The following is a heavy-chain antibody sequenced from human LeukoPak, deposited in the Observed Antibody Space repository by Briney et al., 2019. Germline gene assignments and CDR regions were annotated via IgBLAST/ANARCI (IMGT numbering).Heavy chain of an antibody. V-gene: IGHV1-18*01. D-gene: IGHD3-3*01. Sequence: ASVKVSCKASGYTFISYGISWVRQAPGQGLEWMGWISAYNGNTNYAQKLQGRVTMTTDTSTSTAYMELRSLRSDDTAVYYCARRSTPYYDFWSGYGPTKYYFDYWGQGTLVTVSS. CDR2: ISAYNGNT. CDR1: GYTFISYG. CDR3: ARRSTPYYDFWSGYGPTKYYFDY. J-gene: IGHJ4*02.